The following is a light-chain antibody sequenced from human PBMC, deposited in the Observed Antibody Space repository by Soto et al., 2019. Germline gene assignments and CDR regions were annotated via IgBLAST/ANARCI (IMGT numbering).Light chain of an antibody. V-gene: IGKV1-5*03. CDR2: RSS. CDR1: QTISNY. CDR3: QQYYFYAT. Sequence: DIQMTQSPSTLSASVGDRVTITCRASQTISNYLTWYQQRPGIAPKLLIYRSSILQNGVPSRFSGSGSGTEFTLTISSLQPDDFATYYCQQYYFYATFGQGTRVEI. J-gene: IGKJ1*01.